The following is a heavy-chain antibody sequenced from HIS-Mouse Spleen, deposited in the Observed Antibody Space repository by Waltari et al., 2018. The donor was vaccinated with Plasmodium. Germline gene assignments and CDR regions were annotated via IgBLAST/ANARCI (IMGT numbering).Heavy chain of an antibody. CDR1: GGSISSSSSS. D-gene: IGHD1-7*01. CDR3: ARDRITGTSYFDY. V-gene: IGHV4-39*07. J-gene: IGHJ4*02. CDR2: IYYSGST. Sequence: QLQLQESGPGLVKPSETLSLTCTVPGGSISSSSSSWGWLRQPPGKGLEWIGSIYYSGSTYYNPSLKSRVTISVDTSKNQFSLKLSSVTAADTAVYYCARDRITGTSYFDYWGQGTLVTVSS.